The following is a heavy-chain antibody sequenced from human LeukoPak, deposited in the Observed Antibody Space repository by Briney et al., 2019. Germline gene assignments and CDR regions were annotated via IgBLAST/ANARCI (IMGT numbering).Heavy chain of an antibody. Sequence: PGGSLRLSCVASGFTFSSNGMHWVRQAPGKGLEWVAFIRNDGSNKYYVDSVKGRFTIYRDNSKNTLYLQMNSLRAEDTAVYYCAKELEWELLWSPDAFDIWGQGTMVTVSS. CDR1: GFTFSSNG. D-gene: IGHD1-26*01. CDR3: AKELEWELLWSPDAFDI. J-gene: IGHJ3*02. CDR2: IRNDGSNK. V-gene: IGHV3-30*02.